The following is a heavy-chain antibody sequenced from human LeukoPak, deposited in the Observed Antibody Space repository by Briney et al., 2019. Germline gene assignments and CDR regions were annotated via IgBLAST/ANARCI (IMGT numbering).Heavy chain of an antibody. J-gene: IGHJ4*02. CDR1: AFTFSSQW. D-gene: IGHD2-21*01. V-gene: IGHV3-74*03. CDR2: INSEGKST. Sequence: AGGSLRLSCVSSAFTFSSQWMHWVRQVPGRRPMWVSGINSEGKSTAYADSVKGRFTISRDNARNTMYLQMNSLRAEDTAVYYCASTPPERCSGHDCYPYFDYWGQGTLVTVSS. CDR3: ASTPPERCSGHDCYPYFDY.